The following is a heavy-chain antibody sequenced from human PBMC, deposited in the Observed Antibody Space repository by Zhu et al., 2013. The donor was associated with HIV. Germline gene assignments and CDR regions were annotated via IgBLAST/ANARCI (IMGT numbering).Heavy chain of an antibody. CDR1: GYTFTGYY. Sequence: QVQLVQSGAEVKKPGASVKVSCKASGYTFTGYYMHWVRQAPGQGLEWMGWINPNSGGTNYAQKFQGRVTMTRDTSISTAYMELSRLRSDDTAVYYCARVVLGLLWFGEQEYLDYWGQGTLVTVSS. J-gene: IGHJ4*02. D-gene: IGHD3-10*01. CDR2: INPNSGGT. V-gene: IGHV1-2*02. CDR3: ARVVLGLLWFGEQEYLDY.